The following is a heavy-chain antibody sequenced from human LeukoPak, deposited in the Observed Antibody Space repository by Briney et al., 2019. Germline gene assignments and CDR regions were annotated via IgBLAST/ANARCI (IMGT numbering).Heavy chain of an antibody. D-gene: IGHD4-17*01. CDR3: ARNYGHNSKYFDF. V-gene: IGHV1-2*02. J-gene: IGHJ4*02. CDR2: IRPNSGDT. CDR1: GYTFTDYF. Sequence: APVKDSCKASGYTFTDYFLHWVRQAPGQGLEWMGWIRPNSGDTHYAQRFQGRVTMTRDTSVSTAHVELSSLRSDDTAIYYCARNYGHNSKYFDFWGQGTLVTVSS.